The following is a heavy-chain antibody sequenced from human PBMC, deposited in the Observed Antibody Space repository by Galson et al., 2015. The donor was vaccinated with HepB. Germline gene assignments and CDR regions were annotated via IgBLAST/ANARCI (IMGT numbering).Heavy chain of an antibody. J-gene: IGHJ3*02. V-gene: IGHV1-46*01. CDR1: GYTFTSYY. D-gene: IGHD3-3*01. CDR3: ARDGYDFWSGYSTDAFDI. Sequence: SVKVSCKASGYTFTSYYMHWVRQAPGQGLEWMGIINPSGGSTSYAQKFQGRVTMTRDTSTSTVYMELSSLRSEDTAVYYCARDGYDFWSGYSTDAFDIWGQGTMVTVSS. CDR2: INPSGGST.